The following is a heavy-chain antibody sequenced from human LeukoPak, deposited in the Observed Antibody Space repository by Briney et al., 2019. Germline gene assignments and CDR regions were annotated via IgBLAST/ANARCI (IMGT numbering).Heavy chain of an antibody. CDR2: IYPGDSDT. D-gene: IGHD1-26*01. CDR3: ARRRRIVGATGDFDH. Sequence: GESLKISCRVSGYSFTSYWTGWVRQMPGKGLEWLGIIYPGDSDTRYSPSFQGQVTISADKSISTAYLQWSSLKASDTAMYYCARRRRIVGATGDFDHWGQGTLVTVSS. CDR1: GYSFTSYW. J-gene: IGHJ4*02. V-gene: IGHV5-51*01.